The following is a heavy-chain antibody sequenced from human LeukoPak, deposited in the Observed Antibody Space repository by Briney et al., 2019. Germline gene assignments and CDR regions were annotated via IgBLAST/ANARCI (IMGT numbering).Heavy chain of an antibody. V-gene: IGHV1-2*02. CDR3: ARALGYCSSTSCYIDDY. CDR1: GYTFTGYY. J-gene: IGHJ4*02. D-gene: IGHD2-2*02. CDR2: INPNSGGT. Sequence: EASVKVSCKASGYTFTGYYMHWVRQAPGQGLEWMGWINPNSGGTNYAQKFQGRVTMTRDTSISTAYMELSRLRSDDTAVYYCARALGYCSSTSCYIDDYWGQGTLVTVSS.